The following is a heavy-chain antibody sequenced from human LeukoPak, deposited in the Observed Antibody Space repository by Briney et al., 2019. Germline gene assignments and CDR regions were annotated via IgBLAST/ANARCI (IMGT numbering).Heavy chain of an antibody. J-gene: IGHJ4*02. V-gene: IGHV4-34*01. Sequence: SETLSLTCAVYGGSFSGYYWSWIRQPPGKGLEWIGSLYYSGSTYHNPSLKSRVTISVDTSKNQFSLKLSSVTAADTAFYYCAIFDYVWRSYRNDYWGQGTLVTVSS. CDR2: LYYSGST. CDR1: GGSFSGYY. D-gene: IGHD3-16*02. CDR3: AIFDYVWRSYRNDY.